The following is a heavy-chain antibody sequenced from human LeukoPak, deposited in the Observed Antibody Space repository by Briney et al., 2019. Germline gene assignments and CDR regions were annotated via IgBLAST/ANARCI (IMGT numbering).Heavy chain of an antibody. J-gene: IGHJ4*02. CDR3: VREFGY. CDR2: IKQDASAK. V-gene: IGHV3-7*03. Sequence: GGSLRLSCVASGFTLSTSWMNWVRQAPGKGLEWVASIKQDASAKYYVDSVKGRFTVSRDNAENSLYLQMNSLRAEDTAMYYCVREFGYWGQGTLVTVSS. D-gene: IGHD3-10*01. CDR1: GFTLSTSW.